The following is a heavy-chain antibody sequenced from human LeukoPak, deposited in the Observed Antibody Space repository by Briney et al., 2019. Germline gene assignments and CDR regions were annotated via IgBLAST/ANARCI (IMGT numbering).Heavy chain of an antibody. CDR3: ARGGVVDWWSLDY. D-gene: IGHD2-15*01. CDR2: INPSGGST. CDR1: GYTFTSYG. Sequence: ASVKVSCKASGYTFTSYGISWVPQAPGQGLEWMGIINPSGGSTSYAQKFQGRVTMTSDMSTSTVYMELSSLRSEDSAVYYCARGGVVDWWSLDYWGQGTLVTVSS. V-gene: IGHV1-46*01. J-gene: IGHJ4*02.